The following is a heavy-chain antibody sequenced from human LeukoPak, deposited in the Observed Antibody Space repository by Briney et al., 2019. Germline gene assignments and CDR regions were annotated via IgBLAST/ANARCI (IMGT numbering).Heavy chain of an antibody. Sequence: SETLSLTCTVSGGSISSYYWSWIRQPPGKGLEWIGYIYYSGSTNYNPSLKSRVTISVDTSKNQFSLKLSSVTTADTAVYYCARGSAVAGTSYYYGMDVWGQGTTVTVSS. CDR2: IYYSGST. J-gene: IGHJ6*02. CDR3: ARGSAVAGTSYYYGMDV. D-gene: IGHD6-19*01. V-gene: IGHV4-59*01. CDR1: GGSISSYY.